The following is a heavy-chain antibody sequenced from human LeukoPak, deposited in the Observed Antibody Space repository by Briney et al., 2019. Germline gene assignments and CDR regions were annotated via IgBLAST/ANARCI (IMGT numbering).Heavy chain of an antibody. CDR3: ARALTTSWYYFDY. V-gene: IGHV3-48*03. D-gene: IGHD2-2*01. J-gene: IGHJ4*02. CDR2: ISSSGTTI. Sequence: GGSLRLSCAASGFTFISYEMNWVRQAPGKGLEWVSYISSSGTTIHYADSVKGRFTISRDNAKNSLYLQMNSLRAEDTAVYYCARALTTSWYYFDYWGQGTLVTASS. CDR1: GFTFISYE.